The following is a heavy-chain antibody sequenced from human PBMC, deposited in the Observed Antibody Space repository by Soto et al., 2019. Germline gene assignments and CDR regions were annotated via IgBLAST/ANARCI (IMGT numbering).Heavy chain of an antibody. CDR3: PTPGGYHGPLDY. D-gene: IGHD6-25*01. J-gene: IGHJ4*02. Sequence: SETLSLTCSVSGVSISSYFWSWIRQAPGGGLEWIGYTYHRGSTNYSPSLKSRVAISLDTSENQFSLKVNSVTAADTAVYYCPTPGGYHGPLDYWGQGTPVTVSS. CDR1: GVSISSYF. V-gene: IGHV4-59*01. CDR2: TYHRGST.